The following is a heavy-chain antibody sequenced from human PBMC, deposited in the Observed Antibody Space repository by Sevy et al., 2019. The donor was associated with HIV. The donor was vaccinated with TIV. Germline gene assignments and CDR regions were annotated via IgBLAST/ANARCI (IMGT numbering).Heavy chain of an antibody. CDR3: AREIARGAAAGTLSWFDP. J-gene: IGHJ5*02. CDR1: GGSISSYY. V-gene: IGHV4-4*07. Sequence: SETLSLTCTVSGGSISSYYWSWIRQPAGKGLEWIGRIYTSGSTNYNPSLKSRVTMSVDTSKNQFSLKLSSVTAADTAVYYCAREIARGAAAGTLSWFDPWGQGTLVTVSS. CDR2: IYTSGST. D-gene: IGHD6-13*01.